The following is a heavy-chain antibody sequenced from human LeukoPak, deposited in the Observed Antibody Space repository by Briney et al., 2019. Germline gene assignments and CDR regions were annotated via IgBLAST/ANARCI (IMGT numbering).Heavy chain of an antibody. D-gene: IGHD3-3*01. CDR3: ARDPYYDFWSGYYYYYYYMDV. CDR1: GGTFSSYA. Sequence: ASVKVSCKASGGTFSSYAISWVRQAPGQGLEWMGWISAYNGNTNYAQKLQGRVTMTTDTSTSTAYMELRSLRSDDTAVYYCARDPYYDFWSGYYYYYYYMDVWGKGTTVTVSS. CDR2: ISAYNGNT. J-gene: IGHJ6*03. V-gene: IGHV1-18*01.